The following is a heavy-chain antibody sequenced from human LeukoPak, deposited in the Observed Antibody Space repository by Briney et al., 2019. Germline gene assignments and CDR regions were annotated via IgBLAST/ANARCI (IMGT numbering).Heavy chain of an antibody. CDR1: GYTFTSYD. CDR2: MNPNSGNT. D-gene: IGHD3-10*01. CDR3: ARYATFYGSGSYYIDY. Sequence: ASAKVSCKASGYTFTSYDINWVRQATGQGLKWMGWMNPNSGNTGYAQKFQGRVTMTRNTSISTAYMELSSLRSEDTAVYYCARYATFYGSGSYYIDYWGQGTLVTVSS. J-gene: IGHJ4*02. V-gene: IGHV1-8*01.